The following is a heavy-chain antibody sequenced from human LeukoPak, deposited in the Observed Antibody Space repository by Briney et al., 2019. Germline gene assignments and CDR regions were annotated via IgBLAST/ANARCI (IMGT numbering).Heavy chain of an antibody. Sequence: GGSLRLSCAASGFTFSYAWMSWVRQAPGKGLEWVSSISSSSSYIYYADSVKGRFTISRDNAKNSLYLQMNSLRAEDTAVYYCARTVLRSLGEFSLRGWFDPWGQGTLVIVSS. D-gene: IGHD3-16*01. J-gene: IGHJ5*02. V-gene: IGHV3-21*01. CDR2: ISSSSSYI. CDR3: ARTVLRSLGEFSLRGWFDP. CDR1: GFTFSYAW.